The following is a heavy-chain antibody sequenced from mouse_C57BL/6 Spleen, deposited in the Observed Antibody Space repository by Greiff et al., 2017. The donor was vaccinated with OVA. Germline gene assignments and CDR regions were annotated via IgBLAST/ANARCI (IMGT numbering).Heavy chain of an antibody. CDR1: GFTFSDYY. J-gene: IGHJ2*01. V-gene: IGHV5-12*01. Sequence: DVKLVESGGGLVQPGGSLKLSCAASGFTFSDYYMYWVRQTPEKRLEWVAYISNGGGSTYYPDTVKGRFTISRDNAKNTLYLQMSRLKSEDTAMYYCARHGGYGSSYFFDYWGQGTTLTVSS. D-gene: IGHD1-1*01. CDR2: ISNGGGST. CDR3: ARHGGYGSSYFFDY.